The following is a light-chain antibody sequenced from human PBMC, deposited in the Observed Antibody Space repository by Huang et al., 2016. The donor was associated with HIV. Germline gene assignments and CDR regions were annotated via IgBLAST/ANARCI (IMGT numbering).Light chain of an antibody. CDR3: QQYDHLPVA. CDR2: DAS. J-gene: IGKJ2*01. Sequence: DIQMTQSPSSLPASVGDRVTITCQASQDISNKLNWYQQEPGKAPKLLIYDASILETGVPSRFSGSGSGTDFTLTISSLQPEEFATYYCQQYDHLPVAFGQGTKLEIK. V-gene: IGKV1-33*01. CDR1: QDISNK.